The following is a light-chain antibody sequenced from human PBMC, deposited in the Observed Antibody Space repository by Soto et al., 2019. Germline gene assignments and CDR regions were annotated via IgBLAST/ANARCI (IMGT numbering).Light chain of an antibody. CDR2: GAF. Sequence: EIVLTQYQVTLSLSPGERATLSCRASQSLSSSYFAWYQHKPGQGPRLLIYGAFTRATGIPDRFSGSGSGTDFTLTISRLEPEDFAVYYCQQHETLITFGQLTRLEIK. CDR1: QSLSSSY. CDR3: QQHETLIT. J-gene: IGKJ5*01. V-gene: IGKV3-20*01.